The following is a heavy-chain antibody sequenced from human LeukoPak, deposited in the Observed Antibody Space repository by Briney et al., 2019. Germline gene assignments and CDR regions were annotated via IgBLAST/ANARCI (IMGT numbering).Heavy chain of an antibody. J-gene: IGHJ6*03. CDR2: IWYDGSNK. Sequence: GGSLRLSCAASGFTFSSYGMHWVRQAPGKGLEWVAFIWYDGSNKYYTDSVKGRFTISRDNSKNTLYLQMNSLRAEDTAVYYCAKGRGWEASYYYYYMGVWGKGTTVTISS. D-gene: IGHD1-26*01. V-gene: IGHV3-30*02. CDR3: AKGRGWEASYYYYYMGV. CDR1: GFTFSSYG.